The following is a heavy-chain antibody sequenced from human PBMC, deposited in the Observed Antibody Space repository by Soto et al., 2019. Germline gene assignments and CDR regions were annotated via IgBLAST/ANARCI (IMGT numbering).Heavy chain of an antibody. CDR1: GFNFDDYG. Sequence: EVQLVESGGGLVQPGRSLRLSCAASGFNFDDYGMHWVRQAPGKGLEWVSGISYYGGSIGYADSVKGRFTISRDNXXXXXXXXXXXXXXXXXXXXXXXXXXXXXXXXXDVWGQGTTVTVSS. CDR3: XXXXXXXXXXXDV. CDR2: ISYYGGSI. J-gene: IGHJ6*02. V-gene: IGHV3-9*01.